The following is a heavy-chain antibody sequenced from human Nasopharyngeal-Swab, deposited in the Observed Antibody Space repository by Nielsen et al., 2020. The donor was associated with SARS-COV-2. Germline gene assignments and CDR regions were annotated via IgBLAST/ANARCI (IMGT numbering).Heavy chain of an antibody. CDR1: GFTFSSYS. Sequence: GESLKISCAASGFTFSSYSMNWVRQAPGKGLEWVSSISSSSSYIYYADSVKGRFTISRDNAKNSLYLQMNSLRAEDTAVYYCAGMGHYYYYGMDVWGHGTTVTVSS. CDR3: AGMGHYYYYGMDV. CDR2: ISSSSSYI. V-gene: IGHV3-21*01. J-gene: IGHJ6*02. D-gene: IGHD1-14*01.